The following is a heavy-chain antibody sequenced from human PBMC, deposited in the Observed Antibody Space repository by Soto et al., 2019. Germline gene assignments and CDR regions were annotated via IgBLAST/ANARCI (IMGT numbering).Heavy chain of an antibody. CDR1: GFSLSTSGAG. CDR2: IYWNDDK. D-gene: IGHD6-13*01. J-gene: IGHJ4*02. V-gene: IGHV2-5*01. CDR3: AKRSSWYDSSYYFDY. Sequence: QITLKESGPTLAKPTQTLTLTCTFSGFSLSTSGAGVGWIRQPPGKALEWLALIYWNDDKRYSPSLKSRLTSTKDTSKNQVVLTMTNMDPVDTATYYCAKRSSWYDSSYYFDYWGQGTLVTVSS.